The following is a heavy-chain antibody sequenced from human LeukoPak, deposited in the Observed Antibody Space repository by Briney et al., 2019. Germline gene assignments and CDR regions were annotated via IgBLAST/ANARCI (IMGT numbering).Heavy chain of an antibody. Sequence: SQTLSPTCAISGDSVSSNSAAWNWIRQSPSRGLEWLGRTYYRSKWYNDYAVSVKSRITINPDTSKNQFSLQLNSVTPEDTAVYYCARVYYYDSSGYYYPGTYFDYWGQGTLVTVSS. D-gene: IGHD3-22*01. V-gene: IGHV6-1*01. CDR3: ARVYYYDSSGYYYPGTYFDY. J-gene: IGHJ4*02. CDR1: GDSVSSNSAA. CDR2: TYYRSKWYN.